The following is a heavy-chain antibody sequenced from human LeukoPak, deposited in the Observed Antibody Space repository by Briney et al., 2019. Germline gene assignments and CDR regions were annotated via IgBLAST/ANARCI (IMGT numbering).Heavy chain of an antibody. CDR1: GDSISSGSYS. J-gene: IGHJ5*02. CDR3: ARKDYGGRPRGFDP. Sequence: PSETLSLTCTVSGDSISSGSYSLNWTRQPPGKGLEWIGYIFHSGSAYYNPSLKSRVTMSVDRSKNHFSLKLISVTAADTAVYYCARKDYGGRPRGFDPWGQGTLVTVSS. CDR2: IFHSGSA. V-gene: IGHV4-30-2*01. D-gene: IGHD4-23*01.